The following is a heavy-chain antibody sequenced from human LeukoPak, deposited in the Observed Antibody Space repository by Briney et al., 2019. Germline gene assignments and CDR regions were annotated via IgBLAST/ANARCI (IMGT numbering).Heavy chain of an antibody. CDR3: ARETQGFLDI. CDR2: IYYSGNT. V-gene: IGHV4-59*01. J-gene: IGHJ3*02. D-gene: IGHD2-15*01. CDR1: GVSINNYY. Sequence: PSETLSLTCTVSGVSINNYYWDWIRQPPGKGLEWIGYIYYSGNTNYNPSLKSRATISVDTSKNQFSLKLNSVTAADTAVYYCARETQGFLDIWGQGTMVTFSS.